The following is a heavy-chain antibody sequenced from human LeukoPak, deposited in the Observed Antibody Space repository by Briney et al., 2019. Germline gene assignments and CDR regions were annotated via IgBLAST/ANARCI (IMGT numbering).Heavy chain of an antibody. CDR1: SGSISSYY. Sequence: SETLSLTCTVSSGSISSYYWSWIRQPPGKGLEWIGYIYYSGSTNYNPSLKSRVTISVDTSKNQFSLKLSSVTAADTAVYYCARKRGRGSGNDYWGQGTLVTVSS. CDR3: ARKRGRGSGNDY. J-gene: IGHJ4*02. V-gene: IGHV4-59*01. D-gene: IGHD3-10*01. CDR2: IYYSGST.